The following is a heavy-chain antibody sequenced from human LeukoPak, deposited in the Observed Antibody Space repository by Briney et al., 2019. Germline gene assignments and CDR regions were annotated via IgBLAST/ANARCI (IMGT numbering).Heavy chain of an antibody. CDR2: ISSSSSYI. J-gene: IGHJ3*02. CDR3: ARDRGAFDI. CDR1: GFTFSSYS. V-gene: IGHV3-21*01. Sequence: PGGSLRLSCAASGFTFSSYSMNWVRQAPGKGLGWVSSISSSSSYIYYADSAKGRFTTSRDNAKNSLYLQMNSLRAEDTAVYYCARDRGAFDIWGQGTMVTVSS.